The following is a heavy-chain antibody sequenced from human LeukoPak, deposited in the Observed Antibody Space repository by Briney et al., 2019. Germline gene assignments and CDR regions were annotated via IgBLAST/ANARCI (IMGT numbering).Heavy chain of an antibody. CDR2: ISYDGSNK. CDR1: GFTFSSYG. Sequence: GGSLRLSCAASGFTFSSYGMHWVRQAPGKGLEWVAVISYDGSNKYYADSVKGRFTISRDNSKNTMYLQMNSLRAEDTAVYYCAKRIQSAMAMGYWGQGTLVTVSS. CDR3: AKRIQSAMAMGY. D-gene: IGHD5-18*01. V-gene: IGHV3-30*18. J-gene: IGHJ4*02.